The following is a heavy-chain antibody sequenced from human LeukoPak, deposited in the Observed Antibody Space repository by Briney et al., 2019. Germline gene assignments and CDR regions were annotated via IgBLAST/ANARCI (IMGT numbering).Heavy chain of an antibody. CDR2: ISSSSSYI. D-gene: IGHD3-3*01. J-gene: IGHJ3*02. Sequence: GGSLRLSCAASGFTFSSYSMNWVRQAPGEGLEWVSSISSSSSYIYYADSVKGRFTISRDNAKNSLYLQMNSLRAEDTAVYYCARDVDYDFWSGYYSVDAFDIWGQGTMVTVSS. V-gene: IGHV3-21*01. CDR3: ARDVDYDFWSGYYSVDAFDI. CDR1: GFTFSSYS.